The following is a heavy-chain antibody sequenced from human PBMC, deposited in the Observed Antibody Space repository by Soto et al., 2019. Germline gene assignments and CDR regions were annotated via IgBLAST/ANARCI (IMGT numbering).Heavy chain of an antibody. Sequence: GGSLRLSCAASGFTFSSYAMHWVRQAPGKGLEYVSAISSNGGSTYYANSVKGRFTISRDNSKNTLYLQMGSLRAEDMAVYYCARDRPDIVVVVAATAHDAFDIWGQGTMVTVS. J-gene: IGHJ3*02. CDR3: ARDRPDIVVVVAATAHDAFDI. D-gene: IGHD2-15*01. CDR1: GFTFSSYA. V-gene: IGHV3-64*01. CDR2: ISSNGGST.